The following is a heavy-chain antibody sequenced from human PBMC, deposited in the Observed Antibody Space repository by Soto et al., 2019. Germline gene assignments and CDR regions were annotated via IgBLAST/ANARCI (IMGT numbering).Heavy chain of an antibody. D-gene: IGHD3-22*01. CDR2: IFHGGST. J-gene: IGHJ4*02. V-gene: IGHV4-34*12. CDR1: DTSFSGYY. CDR3: ARPHYDSNTFYSFFDY. Sequence: SETLSLTCAVYDTSFSGYYWSWIRQPPGKGLEWIGEIFHGGSTDYSPSLKSRVTISVDTSKDQFSLELSSVTAADTAVYYCARPHYDSNTFYSFFDYWGQGTLVTVSS.